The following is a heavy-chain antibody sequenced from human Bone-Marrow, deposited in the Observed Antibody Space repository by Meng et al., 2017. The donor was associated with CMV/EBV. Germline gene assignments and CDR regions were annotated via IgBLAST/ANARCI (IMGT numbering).Heavy chain of an antibody. D-gene: IGHD6-19*01. CDR2: MNPNSGNT. CDR1: GYTFTSYD. J-gene: IGHJ4*02. Sequence: QVQLVQAGAEVKKPGASVKVSCKASGYTFTSYDINSVRQAAGQGLEWMGWMNPNSGNTDYAQKFQGRVTMTRNISKSTAYMDLSSLRSEDTAVYYCARSSGWSRFDYWGLGTLVTVSS. CDR3: ARSSGWSRFDY. V-gene: IGHV1-8*01.